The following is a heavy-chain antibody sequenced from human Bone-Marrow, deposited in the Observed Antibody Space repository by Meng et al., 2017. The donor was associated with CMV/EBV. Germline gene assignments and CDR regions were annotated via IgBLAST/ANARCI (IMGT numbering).Heavy chain of an antibody. D-gene: IGHD4-23*01. CDR2: ISYDESNK. CDR3: ARDNSVVISVWDGMDV. J-gene: IGHJ6*02. CDR1: GFTFSSYA. Sequence: GGSLRLSCAASGFTFSSYATHWVRQAPGKGLEWVAVISYDESNKYYADSVKGRFTISRDNSKNTLYLQMNSLRAEDTAVYYCARDNSVVISVWDGMDVWGQGTTVTVSS. V-gene: IGHV3-30-3*01.